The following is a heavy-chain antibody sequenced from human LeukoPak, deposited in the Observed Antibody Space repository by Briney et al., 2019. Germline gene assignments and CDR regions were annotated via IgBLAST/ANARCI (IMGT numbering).Heavy chain of an antibody. Sequence: ASVKVSCKASGGTFSSYAISWVRQAPGQGLEWMGGIIPIFGTANYAQKFQGRVTITADESTSTAYMELSSLRSEDTAVYYCARGLEYSYGLFDYWGQGALVTVSS. CDR1: GGTFSSYA. J-gene: IGHJ4*02. CDR2: IIPIFGTA. CDR3: ARGLEYSYGLFDY. V-gene: IGHV1-69*13. D-gene: IGHD5-18*01.